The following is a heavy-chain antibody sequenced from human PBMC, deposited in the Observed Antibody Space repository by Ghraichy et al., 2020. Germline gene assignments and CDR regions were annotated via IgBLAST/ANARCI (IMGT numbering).Heavy chain of an antibody. CDR3: ARGGYCSGGSCYFTK. CDR2: INHSGST. CDR1: GGSFSGYY. J-gene: IGHJ4*02. D-gene: IGHD2-15*01. V-gene: IGHV4-34*01. Sequence: SETLSLTCAVYGGSFSGYYWSWIRQPPGKGLEWIGEINHSGSTNYNPSLKSRVTISVDTSKNQFSLKLSSVTAADTAVYYCARGGYCSGGSCYFTKWGQGTLVTVSS.